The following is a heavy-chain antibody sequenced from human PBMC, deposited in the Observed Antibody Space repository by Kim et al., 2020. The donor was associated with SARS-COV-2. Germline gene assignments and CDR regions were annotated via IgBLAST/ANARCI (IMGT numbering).Heavy chain of an antibody. J-gene: IGHJ4*02. Sequence: APGKGLEWVSYISTSGSTIYSADSVKGRFTISRDNAKNSLYLQMNSLRAEDTAIYYCARDSARHGLFDYWGQGTLVTVSS. CDR2: ISTSGSTI. CDR3: ARDSARHGLFDY. V-gene: IGHV3-11*01. D-gene: IGHD3-10*01.